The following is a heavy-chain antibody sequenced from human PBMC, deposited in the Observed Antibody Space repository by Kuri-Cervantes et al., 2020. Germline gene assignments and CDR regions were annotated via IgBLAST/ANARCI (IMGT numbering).Heavy chain of an antibody. Sequence: SETLSLTCTVSGGSISSYYWSWIRQPAGKGLEWIGRIYTSGSTNYNPSLKSRVTISVDKSKNQFSLKLSSVTAADTAVYYCARGEGRMAVAGFDPWGQGTLVTVSS. CDR2: IYTSGST. D-gene: IGHD6-19*01. J-gene: IGHJ5*02. CDR1: GGSISSYY. CDR3: ARGEGRMAVAGFDP. V-gene: IGHV4-4*07.